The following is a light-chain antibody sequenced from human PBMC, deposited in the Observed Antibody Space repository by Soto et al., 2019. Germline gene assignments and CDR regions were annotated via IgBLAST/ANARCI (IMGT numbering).Light chain of an antibody. CDR1: QSVSSSY. CDR2: GAS. CDR3: QQYSSSSPT. J-gene: IGKJ2*01. V-gene: IGKV3-20*01. Sequence: EIVLTQSPGTLSLSPGERATLSCRASQSVSSSYLAWYQQKHGQAPRLLIYGASSRATGIPDRFSGSGSGTDFTLTISRLEPEDSATYYCQQYSSSSPTFGQGTKLEIK.